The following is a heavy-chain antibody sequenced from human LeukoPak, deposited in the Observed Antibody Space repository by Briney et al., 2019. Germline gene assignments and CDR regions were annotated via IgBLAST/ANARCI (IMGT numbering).Heavy chain of an antibody. Sequence: PGGSLRLSCAASGFTFSSYWMHWVRQAPGKGLEWVAAISYDGRNKEYVDSVKGRFTISRDNSKNTLYLQMNSLRAEDTAVYYCAKDRGYSHGFEYWGQGTLVTVSS. D-gene: IGHD5-12*01. CDR1: GFTFSSYW. CDR2: ISYDGRNK. CDR3: AKDRGYSHGFEY. J-gene: IGHJ4*02. V-gene: IGHV3-30*18.